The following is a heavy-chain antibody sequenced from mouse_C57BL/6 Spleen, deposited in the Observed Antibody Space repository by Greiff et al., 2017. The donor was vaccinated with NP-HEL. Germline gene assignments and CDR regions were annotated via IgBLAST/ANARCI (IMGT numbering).Heavy chain of an antibody. CDR2: IYPGDGDT. D-gene: IGHD2-3*01. CDR3: ARYDGYYG. Sequence: QVQLKQSGPELVKPGASVKISCKASGYAFSSSWMNWVKQRPGKGLEWIGRIYPGDGDTNYNGKFKGKATLTADKSSSTAYMQLSSLTSEDSAVYFCARYDGYYGWGQGTLVTVSA. V-gene: IGHV1-82*01. J-gene: IGHJ3*01. CDR1: GYAFSSSW.